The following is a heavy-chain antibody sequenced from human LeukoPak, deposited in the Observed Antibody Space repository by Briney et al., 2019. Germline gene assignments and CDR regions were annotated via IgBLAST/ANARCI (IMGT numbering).Heavy chain of an antibody. CDR1: GFTFSNYI. Sequence: PGGSLRLSCTASGFTFSNYIMHWVRQAPGKGLEWVTVISYDGSNKYYADSVKGRFTISRDNSKNTLYLQMNSLRAEDTAVYYCAKDEDSSGKIPWYFDYWGQGTLVTVSS. CDR2: ISYDGSNK. V-gene: IGHV3-30-3*01. D-gene: IGHD3-22*01. CDR3: AKDEDSSGKIPWYFDY. J-gene: IGHJ4*02.